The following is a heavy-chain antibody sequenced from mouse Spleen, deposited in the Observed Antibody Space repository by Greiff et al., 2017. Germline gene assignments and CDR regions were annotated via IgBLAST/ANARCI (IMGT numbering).Heavy chain of an antibody. D-gene: IGHD1-1*01. CDR2: ISNLAYSI. CDR1: GFTFSDYG. J-gene: IGHJ3*01. CDR3: ARGDYGSPFAY. V-gene: IGHV5-15*01. Sequence: EVKVVESGGGLVKPGGSLKLSCAASGFTFSDYGMAWVRQAPGKGPEWVAFISNLAYSIYYADTVTGRFTISRENAKNTLYLEMSSLRSEDTAMYYCARGDYGSPFAYWGQGTLVTVSA.